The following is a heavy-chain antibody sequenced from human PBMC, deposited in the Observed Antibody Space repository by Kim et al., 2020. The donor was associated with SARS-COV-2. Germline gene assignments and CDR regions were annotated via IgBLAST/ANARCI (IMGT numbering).Heavy chain of an antibody. D-gene: IGHD2-2*01. Sequence: GGSLRLSCAASGFTFSDYYMSWIRQAPGKGLEWVSYISSSSSYTNYADSVKGRFTISRDNAKNSLYLQMNSLRAEDTAVYYCARDGVRCSSTSCPSDYWGQGTLVTVSS. CDR1: GFTFSDYY. J-gene: IGHJ4*02. CDR3: ARDGVRCSSTSCPSDY. V-gene: IGHV3-11*06. CDR2: ISSSSSYT.